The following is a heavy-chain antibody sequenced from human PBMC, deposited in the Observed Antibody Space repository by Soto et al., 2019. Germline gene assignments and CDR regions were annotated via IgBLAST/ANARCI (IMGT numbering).Heavy chain of an antibody. J-gene: IGHJ4*02. Sequence: EVQLLESGGGLVQPGGSLRLSCSTSGFTFNTYAMNWVRQAPGKGLEWVSALSGSGGTTYYADSVRGRFTISRDNSKNTLCLQMTSRRAEDTALYYCAKQRAGYGSGSDTYYCDFWGQGTLVTVSS. CDR2: LSGSGGTT. CDR1: GFTFNTYA. CDR3: AKQRAGYGSGSDTYYCDF. D-gene: IGHD3-10*01. V-gene: IGHV3-23*01.